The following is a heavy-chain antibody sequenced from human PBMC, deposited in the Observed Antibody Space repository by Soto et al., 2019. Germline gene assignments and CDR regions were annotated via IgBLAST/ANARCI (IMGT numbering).Heavy chain of an antibody. J-gene: IGHJ4*02. CDR2: IYYSGIT. Sequence: LDTLSLTLGVFGGFLSYFYWSRIRQSPLKGLEWIGYIYYSGITNYNASLKSRVTMSIDTSKNQFSLKLDSVTAADTAVYFCARGGCSGGSPKALDYWGPGTLVTLSS. D-gene: IGHD2-15*01. V-gene: IGHV4-59*01. CDR1: GGFLSYFY. CDR3: ARGGCSGGSPKALDY.